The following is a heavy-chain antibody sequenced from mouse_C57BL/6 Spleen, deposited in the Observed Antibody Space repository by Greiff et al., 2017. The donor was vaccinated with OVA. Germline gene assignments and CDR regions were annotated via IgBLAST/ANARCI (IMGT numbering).Heavy chain of an antibody. Sequence: QVQLKQPGTELVKPGASVKLSCKASGYTFTSYWMHWVKQRPGQGLEWIGNINPSNGGTNYNEKFKSKATLTVDRSSSTAYMQLSSLTSEDSAVYYCARCLTGYYFDYWGQGTTLTVSS. J-gene: IGHJ2*01. CDR1: GYTFTSYW. CDR2: INPSNGGT. D-gene: IGHD4-1*01. V-gene: IGHV1-53*01. CDR3: ARCLTGYYFDY.